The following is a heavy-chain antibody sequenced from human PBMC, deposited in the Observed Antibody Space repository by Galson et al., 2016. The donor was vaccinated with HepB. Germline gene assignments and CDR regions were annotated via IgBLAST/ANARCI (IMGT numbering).Heavy chain of an antibody. Sequence: SLRLSCAASEFTFSNYDMSWVRQAPGRGLEWVSGISGSGASTTYADSVKGRFTISRDNSKNTLYLQINSLRAEDTAVYYCARDIGDCSSGTCYSDYLDYWGQGTLVAVSS. CDR2: ISGSGAST. CDR3: ARDIGDCSSGTCYSDYLDY. V-gene: IGHV3-23*01. J-gene: IGHJ4*02. D-gene: IGHD2-15*01. CDR1: EFTFSNYD.